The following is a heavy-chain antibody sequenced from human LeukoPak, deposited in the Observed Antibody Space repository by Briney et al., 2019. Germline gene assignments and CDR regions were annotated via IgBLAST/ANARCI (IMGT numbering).Heavy chain of an antibody. Sequence: SETLSLTCTVSGGSISSGDYYWSWIRQPPGKGLEWIGYIYYSGSTYYNPSLKSRVTISVDTSKNQFSLKLSSVTAADTAVYYCARVSDPDDAFDIWGQGTMVTVSS. CDR1: GGSISSGDYY. J-gene: IGHJ3*02. D-gene: IGHD1-14*01. CDR2: IYYSGST. V-gene: IGHV4-30-4*01. CDR3: ARVSDPDDAFDI.